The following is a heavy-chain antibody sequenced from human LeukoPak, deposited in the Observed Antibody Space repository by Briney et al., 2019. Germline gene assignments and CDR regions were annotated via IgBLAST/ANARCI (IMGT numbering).Heavy chain of an antibody. CDR1: GGSISSYY. D-gene: IGHD1-26*01. CDR3: ARNIVGPRQVDY. J-gene: IGHJ4*02. Sequence: SETLSLTCTVYGGSISSYYWSWIRQPPGKGLEWIGYIYHSGTTNYNPSLKSRVTISVDTSKSQFSLKLSSVTAADTAIYYCARNIVGPRQVDYWGQGTLVTVSS. V-gene: IGHV4-59*01. CDR2: IYHSGTT.